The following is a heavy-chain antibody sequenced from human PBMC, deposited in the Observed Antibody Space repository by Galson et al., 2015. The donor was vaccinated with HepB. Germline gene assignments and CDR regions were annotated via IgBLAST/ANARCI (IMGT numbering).Heavy chain of an antibody. J-gene: IGHJ5*02. CDR2: IYYSGST. V-gene: IGHV4-59*08. CDR3: ASSSSWYQAWFDP. Sequence: TLSLTCTVSGGSISSYYWSWIRQPPGKGLEWIGYIYYSGSTNYNPSLKSRVTISVDTSKNQFSLKLSSVTAADTAVYYCASSSSWYQAWFDPWGQGTLVTVSS. D-gene: IGHD6-13*01. CDR1: GGSISSYY.